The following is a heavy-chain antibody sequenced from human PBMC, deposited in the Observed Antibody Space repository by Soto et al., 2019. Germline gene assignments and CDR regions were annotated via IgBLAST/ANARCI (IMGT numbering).Heavy chain of an antibody. J-gene: IGHJ6*02. CDR1: GFTFSGHY. D-gene: IGHD6-13*01. CDR2: TRNKANSYTT. CDR3: AREGRSSSWYGYYYYYGMDV. Sequence: GGSLRLSCAASGFTFSGHYMDWVRQAPGKGLEWVGRTRNKANSYTTEYAASVKGRFTISRDDSKNSLYLQMNSLKTEDTAVYYCAREGRSSSWYGYYYYYGMDVWGQGTTVTVSS. V-gene: IGHV3-72*01.